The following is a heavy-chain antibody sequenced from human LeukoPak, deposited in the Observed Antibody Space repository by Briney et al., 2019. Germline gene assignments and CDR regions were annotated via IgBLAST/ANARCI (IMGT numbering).Heavy chain of an antibody. CDR3: ARGVYVWGSYRHYYYYYYYMDV. D-gene: IGHD3-16*02. CDR2: IIPIFGTA. CDR1: GGTFSSYA. V-gene: IGHV1-69*06. J-gene: IGHJ6*03. Sequence: ASVKVSCKASGGTFSSYAISWVRQAPGQGLEWMGGIIPIFGTANYAQKFQGRVTITADKSTSTAYMELSSLRSEDTAVYYCARGVYVWGSYRHYYYYYYYMDVWGKGTTVTVSS.